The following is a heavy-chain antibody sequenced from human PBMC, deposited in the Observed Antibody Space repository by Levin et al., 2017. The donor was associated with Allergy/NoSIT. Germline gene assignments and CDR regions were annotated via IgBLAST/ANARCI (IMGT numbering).Heavy chain of an antibody. J-gene: IGHJ6*03. Sequence: PGGSLRLSCEVSGFTFSNYGMHWVRQAPGKGLEWVAVISYDGNDKYHAESVKGRFTISRDNHKNTLYLQMHSPRPEDTAGYYCAKDHSSSRPSLGLYHYYYMDVWGKGTTVTVSS. D-gene: IGHD6-13*01. CDR1: GFTFSNYG. CDR2: ISYDGNDK. V-gene: IGHV3-30*18. CDR3: AKDHSSSRPSLGLYHYYYMDV.